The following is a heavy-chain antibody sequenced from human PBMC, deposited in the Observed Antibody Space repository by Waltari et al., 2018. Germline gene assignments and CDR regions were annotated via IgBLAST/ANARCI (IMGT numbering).Heavy chain of an antibody. J-gene: IGHJ4*02. CDR1: GGSISSSSYY. CDR2: IYYRWGT. CDR3: AVVGLLPDY. D-gene: IGHD1-26*01. V-gene: IGHV4-39*01. Sequence: QLQLQESGPGLVKPSETLSLTCTVSGGSISSSSYYWGWIRPPPGKGLEWIGSIYYRWGTYSTPSRKSRVTISVDTSKNQFSLKLSSVTAADTAVYYCAVVGLLPDYWGQGTLVTVSS.